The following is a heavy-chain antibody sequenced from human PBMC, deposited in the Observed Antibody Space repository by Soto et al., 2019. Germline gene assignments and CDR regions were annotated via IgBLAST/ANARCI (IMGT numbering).Heavy chain of an antibody. Sequence: GGSLRLSCAASEFTFSSYGMHWVRQAPGKGLEWVAVIWYDGSNKYYADSVKGRFTISRDNSKNTLYLQMNSLRAEDTAVYYCARDQFLDTAMATGAFDIWGQGTMVTVSS. J-gene: IGHJ3*02. D-gene: IGHD5-18*01. CDR1: EFTFSSYG. CDR2: IWYDGSNK. CDR3: ARDQFLDTAMATGAFDI. V-gene: IGHV3-33*01.